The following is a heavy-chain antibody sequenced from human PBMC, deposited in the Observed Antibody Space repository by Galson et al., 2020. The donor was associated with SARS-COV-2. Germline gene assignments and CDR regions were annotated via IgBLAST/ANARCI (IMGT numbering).Heavy chain of an antibody. V-gene: IGHV4-59*01. CDR3: ASFGSSYDDGMDV. Sequence: SETLSLTCTVSGGSIRSYYWSWIRPPPGKGLEWIGYIYYSGSTNYNPSLKSRVTISVDTSKNQFSLKLSSVTAADTAVYYCASFGSSYDDGMDVWGQGTTVTVSS. CDR2: IYYSGST. J-gene: IGHJ6*02. CDR1: GGSIRSYY. D-gene: IGHD3-10*01.